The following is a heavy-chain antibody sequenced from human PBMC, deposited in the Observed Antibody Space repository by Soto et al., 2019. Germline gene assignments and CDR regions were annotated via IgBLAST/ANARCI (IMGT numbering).Heavy chain of an antibody. CDR2: ISYDGSNK. J-gene: IGHJ5*02. Sequence: QVQLVESGGGVVQPGRSLRLSCAASGFTFSSYGMHWVRQAPGKGLEWVAVISYDGSNKYYADSVKGRFTISRDNSKNTLYLQMNSLIAEDTAVYYCAKVAEQWLVFNWFDPWGQGTLVTVSS. CDR3: AKVAEQWLVFNWFDP. V-gene: IGHV3-30*18. CDR1: GFTFSSYG. D-gene: IGHD6-19*01.